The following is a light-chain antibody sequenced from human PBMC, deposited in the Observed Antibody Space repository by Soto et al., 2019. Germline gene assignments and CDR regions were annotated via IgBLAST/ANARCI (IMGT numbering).Light chain of an antibody. Sequence: DIQMTQSPSTLSTSVGDRVTITCRASQTISSWLAWYQQKPGKAPKLLIYKASTLESGVPSRFSGSGSGTEFTLTISSLQPDDFATYYCQQYNSYPLTFGGGTKVEIK. CDR1: QTISSW. CDR3: QQYNSYPLT. V-gene: IGKV1-5*03. J-gene: IGKJ4*01. CDR2: KAS.